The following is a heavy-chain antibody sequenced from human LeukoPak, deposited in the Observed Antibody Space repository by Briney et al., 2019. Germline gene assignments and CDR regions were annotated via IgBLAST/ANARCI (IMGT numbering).Heavy chain of an antibody. D-gene: IGHD3-22*01. V-gene: IGHV1-8*01. CDR1: GYTFTSYD. J-gene: IGHJ6*03. CDR3: ARGTYYYDSSGYYYYYYYMDV. Sequence: ASVKVSCKASGYTFTSYDINWVRQATGQGLEWMGRMSPNSGNTGYAQKFQGRVTTTRNTSISTAYMELSSLRSEDTAVYYCARGTYYYDSSGYYYYYYYMDVWGKGTTVTVSS. CDR2: MSPNSGNT.